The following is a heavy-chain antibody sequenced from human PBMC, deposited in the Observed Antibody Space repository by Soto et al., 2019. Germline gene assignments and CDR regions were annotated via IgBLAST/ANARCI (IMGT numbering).Heavy chain of an antibody. CDR1: GGSISSGGYY. Sequence: SETLSLTCTVSGGSISSGGYYWSWIRQHPGKGLEWIGYIYYSGSTYYNPSLKSRVTISVDTSKNQFSLKLSSVTAADTAVYYCARDRVRGYYYESSGDAFDIWGQGTMVTVSS. J-gene: IGHJ3*02. V-gene: IGHV4-31*03. D-gene: IGHD3-22*01. CDR3: ARDRVRGYYYESSGDAFDI. CDR2: IYYSGST.